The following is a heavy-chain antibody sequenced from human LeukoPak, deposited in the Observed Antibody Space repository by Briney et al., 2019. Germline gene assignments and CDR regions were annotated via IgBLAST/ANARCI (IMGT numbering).Heavy chain of an antibody. V-gene: IGHV4-59*11. CDR2: IYYNGST. J-gene: IGHJ4*02. D-gene: IGHD6-13*01. CDR3: ARWGSIAAARFDY. Sequence: SETLSLTCTVSGGSISSHYWSWIRQPPGKGLEWIGYIYYNGSTNYNPSLKSRITISVDTSKNHFSLNLSSVTAADTAVYYCARWGSIAAARFDYWGQGTLVTVSS. CDR1: GGSISSHY.